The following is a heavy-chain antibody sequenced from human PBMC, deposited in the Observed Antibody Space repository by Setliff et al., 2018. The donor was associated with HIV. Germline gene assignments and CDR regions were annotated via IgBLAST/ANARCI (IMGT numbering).Heavy chain of an antibody. CDR2: IIPIFGTT. D-gene: IGHD2-15*01. CDR3: ARERYCSAGSCYSKLSWFDP. J-gene: IGHJ5*02. CDR1: GGTFSSYT. V-gene: IGHV1-69*13. Sequence: SVKVSCKASGGTFSSYTICWVRQAPGQGLEWMGGIIPIFGTTNYAQKFQGRVTITADESTSTAYMELSSLRSEDTAVYYCARERYCSAGSCYSKLSWFDPWGQGTLVTVSS.